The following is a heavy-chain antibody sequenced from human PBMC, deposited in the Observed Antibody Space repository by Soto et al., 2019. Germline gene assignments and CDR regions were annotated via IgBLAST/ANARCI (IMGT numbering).Heavy chain of an antibody. CDR2: IIPIFGTA. D-gene: IGHD3-9*01. Sequence: SVKFSCKASGGTFSSYAISWVRQAPGQGLEWMGGIIPIFGTANYAQKFQGRVTITADKSTSTAYMELSSLRSEDTAVYYCATPFPLRYFDWLPYYYYGMDVWGQGTTVTVSS. CDR1: GGTFSSYA. J-gene: IGHJ6*02. CDR3: ATPFPLRYFDWLPYYYYGMDV. V-gene: IGHV1-69*06.